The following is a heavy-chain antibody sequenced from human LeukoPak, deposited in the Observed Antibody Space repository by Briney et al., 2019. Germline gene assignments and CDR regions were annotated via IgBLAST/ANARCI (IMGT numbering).Heavy chain of an antibody. V-gene: IGHV1-46*01. Sequence: ASVKVSCKASGYTFTRYYMLWVRQAPGQGLEWMGIINPSGGSTSYAQKFQGRVTMTRDTSTSTVYMELSSLRSEDTAVYYCARVANQTFDIWGQGTMVTVSS. CDR1: GYTFTRYY. CDR3: ARVANQTFDI. CDR2: INPSGGST. D-gene: IGHD2-21*01. J-gene: IGHJ3*02.